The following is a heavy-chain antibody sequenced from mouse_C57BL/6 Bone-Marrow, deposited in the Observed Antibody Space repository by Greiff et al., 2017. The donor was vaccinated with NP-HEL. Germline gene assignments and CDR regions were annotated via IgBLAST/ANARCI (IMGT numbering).Heavy chain of an antibody. Sequence: EVKLMESGGGLVQPGGSLKLSCAASGFTFSDYGMAWVRQAPRKGPEWVAFISNLAYSIYYADTVTGRFTISRENAKNTLYLEMSSLRSEDTAMYYCARYDYDVGDYAMDYWGQGTSVTVSS. CDR1: GFTFSDYG. V-gene: IGHV5-15*01. D-gene: IGHD2-4*01. J-gene: IGHJ4*01. CDR3: ARYDYDVGDYAMDY. CDR2: ISNLAYSI.